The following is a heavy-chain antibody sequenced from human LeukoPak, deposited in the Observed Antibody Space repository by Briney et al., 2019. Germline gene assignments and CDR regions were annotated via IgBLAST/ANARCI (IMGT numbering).Heavy chain of an antibody. Sequence: GGSLRLSCAASGFTFSSYWMSWVRQAPGKGLEWVANIKQDGSEKCYVDSVKGRFTISRDNAKNSLYLQMNSLKSEDSAVYYCKRGVGFCSTPSCFDYWGQGTLVTVSS. CDR3: KRGVGFCSTPSCFDY. D-gene: IGHD2-2*01. CDR2: IKQDGSEK. V-gene: IGHV3-7*03. CDR1: GFTFSSYW. J-gene: IGHJ4*02.